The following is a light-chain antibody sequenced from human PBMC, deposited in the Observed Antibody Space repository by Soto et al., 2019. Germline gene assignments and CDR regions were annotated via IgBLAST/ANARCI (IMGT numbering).Light chain of an antibody. CDR1: QSFRGL. CDR3: QQRSNWPIT. J-gene: IGKJ5*01. V-gene: IGKV3-11*01. CDR2: DAF. Sequence: EVVLTQSPVTLSLSPGERATLSCRASQSFRGLLAWYQQKPGQAPRLLIYDAFTRATGIPARFSGSGSGTDFTLTISSLEPEDFAVYYCQQRSNWPITFGQGTRPEIK.